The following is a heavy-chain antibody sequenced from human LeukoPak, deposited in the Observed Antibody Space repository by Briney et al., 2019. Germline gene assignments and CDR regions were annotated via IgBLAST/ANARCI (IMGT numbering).Heavy chain of an antibody. CDR1: GYTFTSYG. CDR3: ARDRSYYDFWSGYYTGFDY. V-gene: IGHV1-18*01. J-gene: IGHJ4*02. Sequence: ASVNVSCMASGYTFTSYGISWVRQAPGQGLEWMGWISAYNGNTNYAQKLQGRVTITTDTSTSTAYMELRSLRSDDAAVYYCARDRSYYDFWSGYYTGFDYWGQGTLVTVSS. CDR2: ISAYNGNT. D-gene: IGHD3-3*01.